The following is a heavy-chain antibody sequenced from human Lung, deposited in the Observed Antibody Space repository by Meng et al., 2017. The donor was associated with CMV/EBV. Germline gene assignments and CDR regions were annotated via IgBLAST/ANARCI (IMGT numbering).Heavy chain of an antibody. V-gene: IGHV1-2*02. J-gene: IGHJ4*02. CDR1: GYTFTGYF. Sequence: ASVKVSXKASGYTFTGYFMHWVRQAPGQGLEWMGWINPNSGGTNYAQKFQGRVIMTWDTSISSAYMQLSRLTSNDTAVFYCARGGLSTALPEAPSSSSIDNWGQGXLVTVSS. CDR3: ARGGLSTALPEAPSSSSIDN. CDR2: INPNSGGT. D-gene: IGHD2/OR15-2a*01.